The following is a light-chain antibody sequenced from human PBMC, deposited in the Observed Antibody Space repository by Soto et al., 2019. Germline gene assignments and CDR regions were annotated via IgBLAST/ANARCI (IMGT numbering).Light chain of an antibody. J-gene: IGKJ1*01. CDR3: QQSYRFPKT. CDR2: DAS. Sequence: IQLTQSPSSLSASVGDRVTITCRASQGISSALAWYQQKPGKAPKLLIYDASSLESGVPSRFSGSGSGTDFTLTISRLQPEDFATYYCQQSYRFPKTFGRGTKVDI. V-gene: IGKV1-13*02. CDR1: QGISSA.